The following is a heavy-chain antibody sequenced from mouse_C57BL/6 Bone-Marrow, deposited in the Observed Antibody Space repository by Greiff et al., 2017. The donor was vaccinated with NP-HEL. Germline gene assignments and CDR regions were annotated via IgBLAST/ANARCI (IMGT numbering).Heavy chain of an antibody. CDR3: ASRGIFITTKGVAMDY. J-gene: IGHJ4*01. V-gene: IGHV1-47*01. D-gene: IGHD1-1*01. CDR1: GYTFTTYP. Sequence: VKLQESGAELVKPGASVKMSCKASGYTFTTYPIEWMKQNHGKSLEWIGNFHPYNDDTKYNEKFKGKATLTVEKSSSTVYLELSRLTSDDSAVYYCASRGIFITTKGVAMDYWGQGTSVTVSS. CDR2: FHPYNDDT.